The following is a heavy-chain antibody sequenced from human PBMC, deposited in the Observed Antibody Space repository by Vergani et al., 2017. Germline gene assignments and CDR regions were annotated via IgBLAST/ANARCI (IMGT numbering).Heavy chain of an antibody. Sequence: QVQLVESGGGVVQPGGSLRLSCAASGFTFSSYGMHWVRQAPGKGLEWVAFIRYDGSNKYYADSVKGRFTISIDNSKNTLYLQMNSLRAEDTAVYYCAKGPGPYSSGWYSYWGQGTLVTVSS. D-gene: IGHD6-19*01. V-gene: IGHV3-30*02. CDR3: AKGPGPYSSGWYSY. CDR2: IRYDGSNK. J-gene: IGHJ4*02. CDR1: GFTFSSYG.